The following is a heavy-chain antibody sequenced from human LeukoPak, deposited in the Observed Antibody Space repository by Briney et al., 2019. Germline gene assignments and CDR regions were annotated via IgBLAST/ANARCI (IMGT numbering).Heavy chain of an antibody. CDR2: INPNSGGT. J-gene: IGHJ6*02. CDR3: ARDYFGGYYYYGMDV. D-gene: IGHD2/OR15-2a*01. Sequence: ASVKVSCKASGYTFTGYYMHWVRQAPGQGLEWMGWINPNSGGTNYAQKFQGRVTMTRDTSTSTVYMELSSLRSEDTAVYYCARDYFGGYYYYGMDVWGQGTTVTVSS. V-gene: IGHV1-2*02. CDR1: GYTFTGYY.